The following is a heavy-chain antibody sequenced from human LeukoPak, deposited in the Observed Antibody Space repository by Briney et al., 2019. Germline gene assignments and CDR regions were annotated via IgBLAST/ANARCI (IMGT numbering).Heavy chain of an antibody. V-gene: IGHV3-74*01. CDR2: INSGGTVT. Sequence: PGGSLRLSCAASGFTFGTFWMHWVRQAPGKGLVWASRINSGGTVTNYADSVKGRLTISRDNAKNTLYLQMNSLRAEDTAVYYCAGGSGYSYGALDYWGQGTLVTVSS. D-gene: IGHD5-18*01. CDR3: AGGSGYSYGALDY. CDR1: GFTFGTFW. J-gene: IGHJ4*02.